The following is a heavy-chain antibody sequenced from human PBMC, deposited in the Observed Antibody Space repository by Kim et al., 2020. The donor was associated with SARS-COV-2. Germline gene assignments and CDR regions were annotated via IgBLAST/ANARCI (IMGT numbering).Heavy chain of an antibody. D-gene: IGHD6-13*01. CDR2: INHSGST. Sequence: SETLSLTCAVYGGSFSGYYWSWIRQPPGKGLEWIGEINHSGSTNYNPSLKSRVTISVDTSKNQFSLKLSSVTAADTAVYYCARTRRKSPNAIAAAGTGFDYWGQGTLVTVSS. CDR1: GGSFSGYY. CDR3: ARTRRKSPNAIAAAGTGFDY. J-gene: IGHJ4*02. V-gene: IGHV4-34*01.